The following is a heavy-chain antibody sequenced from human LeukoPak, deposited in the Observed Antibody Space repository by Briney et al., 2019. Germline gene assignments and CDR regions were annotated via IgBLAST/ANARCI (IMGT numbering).Heavy chain of an antibody. CDR2: INHSGST. J-gene: IGHJ6*02. CDR3: ARVNQYYYYYGMDV. Sequence: PSETLSLTCAVYGGSFSGYYWSWIRQPPGKGLEWIGEINHSGSTNYNPSLKSRVTISVDTPKNQFSLKLSSVTAADTAVYYCARVNQYYYYYGMDVWGQGTTVTVSS. V-gene: IGHV4-34*01. CDR1: GGSFSGYY. D-gene: IGHD1-14*01.